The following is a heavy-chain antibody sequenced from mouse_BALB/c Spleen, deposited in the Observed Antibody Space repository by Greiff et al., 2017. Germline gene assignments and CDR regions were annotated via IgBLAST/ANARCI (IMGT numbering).Heavy chain of an antibody. CDR2: ISYDGSN. J-gene: IGHJ2*01. D-gene: IGHD4-1*01. CDR1: GYSITSGYY. Sequence: EVQLQESGPGLVKPSQSLSLTCSVTGYSITSGYYWNWIRQFPGNKLEWMGYISYDGSNNYNPSLKNRISITRDTSKNQFFLKLNSVTTEDTATYYCARGLTGTGYWGQGTTLTVSS. CDR3: ARGLTGTGY. V-gene: IGHV3-6*02.